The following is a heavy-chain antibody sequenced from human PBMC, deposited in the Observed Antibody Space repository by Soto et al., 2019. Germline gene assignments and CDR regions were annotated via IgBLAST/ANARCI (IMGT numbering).Heavy chain of an antibody. CDR1: GYTFSDYF. CDR2: INPKTAAT. Sequence: QVQLVQSGAEVKKSGASVKVSCKASGYTFSDYFIQWLRQAPGQGLEWVAWINPKTAATNYAKKFQDRVTLTSDTTFTTAYLELTRLRPDATGVYYCARIKWGLDYYSGMDVWGQGNAVTVSS. V-gene: IGHV1-2*02. D-gene: IGHD1-26*01. J-gene: IGHJ6*02. CDR3: ARIKWGLDYYSGMDV.